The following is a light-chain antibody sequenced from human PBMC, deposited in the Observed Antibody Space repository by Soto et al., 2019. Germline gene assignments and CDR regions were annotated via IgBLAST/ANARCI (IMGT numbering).Light chain of an antibody. Sequence: QSVLTQPPSASGTPGQRVTISCSGSSSNIGSNSVNWYQQLPGPAPKLLMNSSNQRPSGVPDRFSSAKTGTSASLAISGLQSEDEAEYYCAAWDDSLNGVVFGGGTKLTVL. CDR2: SSN. J-gene: IGLJ2*01. CDR1: SSNIGSNS. CDR3: AAWDDSLNGVV. V-gene: IGLV1-44*01.